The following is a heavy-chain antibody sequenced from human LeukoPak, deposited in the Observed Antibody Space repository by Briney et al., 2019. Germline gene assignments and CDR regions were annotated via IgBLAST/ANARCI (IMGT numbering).Heavy chain of an antibody. CDR1: GDSVSTNSAA. CDR2: TYYGSKWYN. CDR3: SRGKLMSGFDY. D-gene: IGHD5/OR15-5a*01. V-gene: IGHV6-1*01. J-gene: IGHJ4*02. Sequence: SQTLSLTCAISGDSVSTNSAAWNWIRQSPSGGLEWLGRTYYGSKWYNNYAVSVKSRIAINADTSKNQFSLQLNSVTPEDTAVYYCSRGKLMSGFDYWGQGTLVTVSS.